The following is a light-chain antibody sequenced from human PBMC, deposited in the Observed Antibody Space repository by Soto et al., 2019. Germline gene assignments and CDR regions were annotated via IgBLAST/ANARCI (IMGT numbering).Light chain of an antibody. CDR1: QNVLYSTNNKNY. J-gene: IGKJ2*01. Sequence: DIVMTQSPDSLAVSLGERATINCKSSQNVLYSTNNKNYLAWYQQKPGQPPKLLISWASTRESGVPDRFSGSGSGTDFTLTISRLEPEDLAVYYCQQYGSSPYTFGQGTKLEIK. V-gene: IGKV4-1*01. CDR3: QQYGSSPYT. CDR2: WAS.